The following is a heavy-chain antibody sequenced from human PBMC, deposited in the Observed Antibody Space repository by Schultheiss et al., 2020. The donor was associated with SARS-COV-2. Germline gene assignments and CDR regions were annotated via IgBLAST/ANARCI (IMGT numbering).Heavy chain of an antibody. D-gene: IGHD6-13*01. J-gene: IGHJ4*02. CDR3: AKDSSSWHQAFDY. CDR1: GFTFSSYW. CDR2: IWYDGSNK. Sequence: GGSLRLSCAASGFTFSSYWMSWVRQAPGKGLEWVAVIWYDGSNKYYADSVKGRFTISRDNSKNTLYLQMNSLRAEDTAVYYCAKDSSSWHQAFDYWGQGTLVTVSS. V-gene: IGHV3-33*06.